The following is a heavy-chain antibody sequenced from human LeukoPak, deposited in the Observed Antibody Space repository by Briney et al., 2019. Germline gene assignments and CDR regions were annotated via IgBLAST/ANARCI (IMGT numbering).Heavy chain of an antibody. CDR1: GFTFDNYG. J-gene: IGHJ5*02. D-gene: IGHD3-10*01. Sequence: PGGSLRLSCAASGFTFDNYGMAWVRQAPGKGLEWVSYIHWNGGTTGYADSVKGRFTISRDNAKNSLYLQMDSLRAEDTALYYCARIRSGSYNGWFDHWGQGTLVTVSS. CDR3: ARIRSGSYNGWFDH. CDR2: IHWNGGTT. V-gene: IGHV3-20*04.